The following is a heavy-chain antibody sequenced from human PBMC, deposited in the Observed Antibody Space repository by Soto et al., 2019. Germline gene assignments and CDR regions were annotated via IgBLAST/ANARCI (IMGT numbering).Heavy chain of an antibody. CDR2: IYYSGST. CDR1: GGSISSYY. D-gene: IGHD6-13*01. CDR3: ARVVGGSSWEPYYYYYGMDV. V-gene: IGHV4-59*01. J-gene: IGHJ6*02. Sequence: PSETLSLTCTVSGGSISSYYWSWIRQPPGKGLEWIGYIYYSGSTNYNPSLKSRVTISVDTSKNQFSLKLSSVTAADTAVYYCARVVGGSSWEPYYYYYGMDVWGQGTTVNVSS.